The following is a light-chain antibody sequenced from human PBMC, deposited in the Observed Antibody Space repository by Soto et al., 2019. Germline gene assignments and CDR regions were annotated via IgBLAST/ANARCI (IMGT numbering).Light chain of an antibody. J-gene: IGKJ3*01. CDR2: GAS. CDR1: QSVTGTY. Sequence: EIVLTQSPGTLSLFPGERATLSCRASQSVTGTYFAWYRQKPGQPPRLLIYGASNRATGDPDRFNGSGSGTNFTLTISRLEPEDFAVYYCQQYGSSPPGFTFGPGTKVDIK. V-gene: IGKV3-20*01. CDR3: QQYGSSPPGFT.